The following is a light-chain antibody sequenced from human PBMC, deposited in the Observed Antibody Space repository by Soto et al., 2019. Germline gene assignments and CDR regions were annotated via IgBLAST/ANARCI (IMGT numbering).Light chain of an antibody. CDR3: QQYAHLPLT. CDR2: DAS. J-gene: IGKJ4*01. CDR1: QDISTL. V-gene: IGKV1-33*01. Sequence: DIRMTQSPSSLSASVGDRVIITCQANQDISTLLNWFQQKPGKAPKLLISDASILESGVPSRVSGSGSGTDFTFAITNLQPEDFATYYCQQYAHLPLTFGGGTKVEIK.